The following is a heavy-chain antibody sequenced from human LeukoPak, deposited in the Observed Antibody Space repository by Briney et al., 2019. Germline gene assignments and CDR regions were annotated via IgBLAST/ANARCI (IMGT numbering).Heavy chain of an antibody. CDR1: GFTFSSHL. J-gene: IGHJ4*02. CDR2: ISSDGTYT. V-gene: IGHV3-74*01. CDR3: AKDTGYSSSPGPFDY. Sequence: GGSLRLSCAASGFTFSSHLMHWVRQAPGKGLVWVSRISSDGTYTNYADSVRGRFTISRDNAKNSLYLQMNSLRAEDTALYYCAKDTGYSSSPGPFDYWGQGTLVTVSS. D-gene: IGHD6-6*01.